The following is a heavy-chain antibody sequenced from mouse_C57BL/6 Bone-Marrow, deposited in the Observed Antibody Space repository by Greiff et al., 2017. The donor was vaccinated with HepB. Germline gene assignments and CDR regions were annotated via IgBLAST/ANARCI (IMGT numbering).Heavy chain of an antibody. CDR2: IRVKSDNYAT. J-gene: IGHJ2*01. CDR3: TPLEFGY. Sequence: EVKVEESGGGLVQPGGSMKLSCVASGFTFSNYWMNWVRQSPEKGLEWVAQIRVKSDNYATHYAESVKGRFTISRDDSKSSVYLHMNNLRAEDTGIYYCTPLEFGYWGQGTTLTVSS. CDR1: GFTFSNYW. V-gene: IGHV6-3*01.